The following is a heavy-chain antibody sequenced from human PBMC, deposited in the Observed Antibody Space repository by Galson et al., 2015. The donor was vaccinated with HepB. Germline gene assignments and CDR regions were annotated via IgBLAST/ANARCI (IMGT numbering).Heavy chain of an antibody. D-gene: IGHD3-22*01. V-gene: IGHV1-24*01. CDR3: ATFLRALYYYDSSGVFDY. CDR2: FDPEDGET. J-gene: IGHJ4*02. CDR1: GSTLTELS. Sequence: SVKVSCKVSGSTLTELSMHWVRQAPGKGLEWMGGFDPEDGETIYAQKFQGRVTMTEDTSTDTAYMELSSLRSEDTAVYYCATFLRALYYYDSSGVFDYWGQGTLVAVSS.